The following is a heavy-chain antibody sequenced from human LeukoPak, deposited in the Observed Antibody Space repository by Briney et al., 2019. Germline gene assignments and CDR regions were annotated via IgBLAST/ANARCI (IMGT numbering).Heavy chain of an antibody. V-gene: IGHV3-73*01. Sequence: GGSLRLSCAASGFTFSGSAMHWVRQASGKGLEWVGRIRSKANSYATAYAASVKGRFTISRDDSKNTAYLQMNSLKTEDTAVYYCTSDCSGGSCYYYYGMDVWGQGTTVTVSS. CDR2: IRSKANSYAT. D-gene: IGHD2-15*01. J-gene: IGHJ6*02. CDR1: GFTFSGSA. CDR3: TSDCSGGSCYYYYGMDV.